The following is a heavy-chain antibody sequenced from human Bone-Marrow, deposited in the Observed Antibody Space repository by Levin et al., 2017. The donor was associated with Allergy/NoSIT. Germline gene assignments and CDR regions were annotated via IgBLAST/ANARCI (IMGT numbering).Heavy chain of an antibody. CDR1: GGSISSSSYY. CDR3: ARGNDYIWGSYPPGQGY. J-gene: IGHJ4*02. V-gene: IGHV4-39*01. D-gene: IGHD3-16*02. Sequence: SETLSLTCTVSGGSISSSSYYWGWIRQPPGKGLEWIGSIYYSGSTYYNPSLKSRVTISVDTSKNQFSLKLSSVTAADTAVYYCARGNDYIWGSYPPGQGYWGQGTLVTVSS. CDR2: IYYSGST.